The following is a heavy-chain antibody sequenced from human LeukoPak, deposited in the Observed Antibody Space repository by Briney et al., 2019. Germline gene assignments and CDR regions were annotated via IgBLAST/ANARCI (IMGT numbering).Heavy chain of an antibody. V-gene: IGHV3-30*03. CDR2: ISYDGSNK. CDR3: ARGRVRYCSGGSCYEWDY. D-gene: IGHD2-15*01. Sequence: GRSLRLSCAASGFTFGSYGMHWVRQAPGKGLEWVAVISYDGSNKYYADSVKGRFTISRDNSKNTLYLQMNSLRAEDTAVYYCARGRVRYCSGGSCYEWDYWGQGTLVTVSS. J-gene: IGHJ4*02. CDR1: GFTFGSYG.